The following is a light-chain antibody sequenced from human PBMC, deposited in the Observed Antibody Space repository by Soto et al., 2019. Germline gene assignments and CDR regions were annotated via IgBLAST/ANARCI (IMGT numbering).Light chain of an antibody. CDR2: DTS. Sequence: DIRMTQSPSSLSASVGDRVTITCQASQDIRKYLNWYQQKPGKAPNLLIYDTSNLETGVPSRFSGSGSGTDFTFTISSLQPEDIATYYCQQYSTYPLTFGGGTKVDIK. J-gene: IGKJ4*01. V-gene: IGKV1-33*01. CDR1: QDIRKY. CDR3: QQYSTYPLT.